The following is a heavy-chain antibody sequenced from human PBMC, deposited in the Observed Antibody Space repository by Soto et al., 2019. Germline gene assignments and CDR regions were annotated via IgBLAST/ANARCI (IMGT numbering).Heavy chain of an antibody. CDR3: ARQIYDSDTGPNFQYYFDS. J-gene: IGHJ4*02. CDR1: VYSFAGYW. CDR2: IDPSDSQT. Sequence: GESLKISCKGSVYSFAGYWITWVRQKPGKGLEWMGRIDPSDSQTYYSPSFRGHVTISATKSITTVFLQWSSLGASDTAMYYCARQIYDSDTGPNFQYYFDSWGQGTPVTVSS. D-gene: IGHD3-22*01. V-gene: IGHV5-10-1*01.